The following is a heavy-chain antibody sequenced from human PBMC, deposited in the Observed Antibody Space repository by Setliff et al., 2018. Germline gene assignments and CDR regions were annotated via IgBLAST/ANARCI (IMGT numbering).Heavy chain of an antibody. CDR1: GYTFTSYA. Sequence: ASVKVSCKASGYTFTSYAMHWVRQAPGQRLEWMGWINAGNGNTKYSQKFQGRVTITRDTSASTAYTELSSLRSEDTAVYYCARGATVVIYYYVDVWGKGTTVTVSS. J-gene: IGHJ6*03. CDR2: INAGNGNT. D-gene: IGHD4-17*01. V-gene: IGHV1-3*01. CDR3: ARGATVVIYYYVDV.